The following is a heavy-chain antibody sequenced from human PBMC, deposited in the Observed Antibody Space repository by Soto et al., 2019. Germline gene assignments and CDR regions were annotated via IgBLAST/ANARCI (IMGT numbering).Heavy chain of an antibody. V-gene: IGHV4-4*02. Sequence: SETLSLTCAVSGGSISSSNWWSWVRQPPGKGLEWIGEIYHSGSTNYNPSLKSRVTISVDKSKNQFSLKLSSVTAADTAVYYCARDRVVVAATRFFNWFDPWGQGTLVT. J-gene: IGHJ5*02. D-gene: IGHD2-15*01. CDR2: IYHSGST. CDR3: ARDRVVVAATRFFNWFDP. CDR1: GGSISSSNW.